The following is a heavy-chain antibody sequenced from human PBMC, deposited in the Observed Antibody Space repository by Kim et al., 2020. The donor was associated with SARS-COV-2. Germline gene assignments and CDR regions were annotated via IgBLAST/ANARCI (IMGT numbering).Heavy chain of an antibody. CDR3: ARGRYGSGRDYYFDY. CDR1: VGSFSGYY. D-gene: IGHD6-19*01. J-gene: IGHJ4*02. CDR2: ISHSGST. V-gene: IGHV4-34*01. Sequence: SETLSLTCAVYVGSFSGYYWTWIRQPLGRGLEWIGEISHSGSTNYNPSLTSRVTISVDTSKNQFSLKLNSVTAADRGVYFCARGRYGSGRDYYFDYWGRGTLVTVSS.